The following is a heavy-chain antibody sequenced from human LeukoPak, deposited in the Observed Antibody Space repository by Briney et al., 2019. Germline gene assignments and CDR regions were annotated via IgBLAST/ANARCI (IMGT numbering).Heavy chain of an antibody. J-gene: IGHJ5*02. D-gene: IGHD6-13*01. V-gene: IGHV4-39*07. CDR3: ATRIAAAGTAGNNWFDP. Sequence: SEALSLTCTVSGGSISSSSYYWGWIRQPPGKGLEWIGSIYYSGSTNYNPSLKSRVTISVDTSKNQFSLKLSSVTAADTAVYYCATRIAAAGTAGNNWFDPWGQGTLVTVSS. CDR1: GGSISSSSYY. CDR2: IYYSGST.